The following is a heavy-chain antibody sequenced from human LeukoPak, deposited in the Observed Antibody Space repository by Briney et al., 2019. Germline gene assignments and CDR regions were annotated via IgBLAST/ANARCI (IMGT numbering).Heavy chain of an antibody. V-gene: IGHV3-21*01. D-gene: IGHD3-10*01. Sequence: GGSLRLSCAASGFTFSSYSMNWVRQAPGKGLEWVSSISSSSNYIYYADSVKGRFTISRDDAKNSLSLQMNSLRAEDTAVYYCARSGVKMVRGVIIKSPYHMDVWGKGTTVTVSS. CDR1: GFTFSSYS. CDR3: ARSGVKMVRGVIIKSPYHMDV. J-gene: IGHJ6*03. CDR2: ISSSSNYI.